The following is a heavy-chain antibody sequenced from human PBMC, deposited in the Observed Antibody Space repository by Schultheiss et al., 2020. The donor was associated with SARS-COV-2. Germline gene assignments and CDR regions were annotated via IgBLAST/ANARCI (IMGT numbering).Heavy chain of an antibody. CDR3: ARADLRYCSGGSYRLDY. CDR1: GFTFSSYA. J-gene: IGHJ4*02. Sequence: GGSLRLSCAASGFTFSSYAMHWVRQAPGKGLEWVAVISYDGSNKYYADSVKGRFTISRDNSKNTLYLQMNSLRAEDTAVYYCARADLRYCSGGSYRLDYWGQGTLVTVSS. CDR2: ISYDGSNK. V-gene: IGHV3-30-3*01. D-gene: IGHD2-15*01.